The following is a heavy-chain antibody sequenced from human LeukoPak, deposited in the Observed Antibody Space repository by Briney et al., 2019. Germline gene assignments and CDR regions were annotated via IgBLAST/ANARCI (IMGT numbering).Heavy chain of an antibody. D-gene: IGHD4-4*01. CDR2: IYSGGST. J-gene: IGHJ6*02. Sequence: GGSLRLSCAASGFTVSSNYMSWVRQAPGKGLEWVSVIYSGGSTYYADSVKGRFTISRDNSKNTLYLQMNSLRAEDTAVYYCARDLKVTTDFVHYYGMDVWGQGTTVTVSS. CDR1: GFTVSSNY. CDR3: ARDLKVTTDFVHYYGMDV. V-gene: IGHV3-66*01.